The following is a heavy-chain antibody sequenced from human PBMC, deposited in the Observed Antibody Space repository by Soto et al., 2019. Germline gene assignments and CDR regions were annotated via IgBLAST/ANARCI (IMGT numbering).Heavy chain of an antibody. J-gene: IGHJ4*02. CDR1: GFTFSSYG. Sequence: QVQLVESGGGVVQPGRSLRLSCAASGFTFSSYGMHWVRQAPGKGLEWVAVIWYDGSNKYYADSVKGRFTISRDNSKNTLYLQMNSLRAEDTAVYYCAGDRRGGSYSSSGYYFDYWGQGTLVTVSS. D-gene: IGHD1-26*01. CDR2: IWYDGSNK. V-gene: IGHV3-33*01. CDR3: AGDRRGGSYSSSGYYFDY.